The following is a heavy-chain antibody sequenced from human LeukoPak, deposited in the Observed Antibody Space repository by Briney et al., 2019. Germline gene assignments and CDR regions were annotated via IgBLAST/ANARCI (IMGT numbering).Heavy chain of an antibody. CDR3: AGHHPRNTVDF. V-gene: IGHV4-59*08. J-gene: IGHJ4*02. Sequence: PSETLSLTCTVSGGSTSSYYWSWIRQPPGKGLEWIAYISDIGSINYNLSLKSRVTISLDTSKNQFSLKLSSVTAADTAVYYCAGHHPRNTVDFWGQGTLVTVSS. CDR2: ISDIGSI. CDR1: GGSTSSYY. D-gene: IGHD2-8*02.